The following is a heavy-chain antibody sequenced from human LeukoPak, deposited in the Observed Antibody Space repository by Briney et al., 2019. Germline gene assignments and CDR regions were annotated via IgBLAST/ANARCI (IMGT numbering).Heavy chain of an antibody. D-gene: IGHD2-15*01. CDR1: GFTFSSYA. CDR3: AKVGPGGIVVVVAAIDY. CDR2: ISGSGGST. J-gene: IGHJ4*02. V-gene: IGHV3-23*01. Sequence: GGSLRLSCAASGFTFSSYAMSWVRQAPGKGLEWVSAISGSGGSTYYADSVKGRFTISRDNSKNTLYLQMNSLRAEDTAVYYCAKVGPGGIVVVVAAIDYWGQGTLVTVSS.